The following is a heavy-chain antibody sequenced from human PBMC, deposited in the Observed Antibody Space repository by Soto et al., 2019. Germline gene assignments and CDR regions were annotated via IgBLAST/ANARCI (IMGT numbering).Heavy chain of an antibody. D-gene: IGHD1-20*01. V-gene: IGHV3-74*01. J-gene: IGHJ3*01. CDR2: VNGDGSST. Sequence: GGSLRLSCAASGFTFSSYWMHWVRQAPGKGLVWVSRVNGDGSSTFYADSVKGRFTISRDNAENTVFLQMNSLRAEDTAVYYCARANWNTGWGQGTMVTVSS. CDR3: ARANWNTG. CDR1: GFTFSSYW.